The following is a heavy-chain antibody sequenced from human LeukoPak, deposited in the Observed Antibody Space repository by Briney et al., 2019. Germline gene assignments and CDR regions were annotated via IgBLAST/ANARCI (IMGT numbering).Heavy chain of an antibody. CDR2: ISSDGRTT. D-gene: IGHD3-10*01. CDR1: GFTFSYNW. J-gene: IGHJ4*02. CDR3: LGYYSGSPN. Sequence: GSLRLSCAASGFTFSYNWMHWVRQAPGKGLVWVSRISSDGRTTHYADSVKGRFTISRDSAKNTLFLQRNDLRAEDTAVYYCLGYYSGSPNWGQGTLVTVSS. V-gene: IGHV3-74*01.